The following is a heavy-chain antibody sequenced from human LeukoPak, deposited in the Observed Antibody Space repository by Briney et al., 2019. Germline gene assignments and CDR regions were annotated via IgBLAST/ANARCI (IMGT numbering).Heavy chain of an antibody. CDR1: GFTFSSYW. J-gene: IGHJ4*02. V-gene: IGHV3-74*01. CDR2: IKSDGSST. CDR3: ARDFRGGYDFWSGYYTPYYFDY. D-gene: IGHD3-3*01. Sequence: GGSLRLSCAASGFTFSSYWMHWVRQAPGKGLVWVSRIKSDGSSTSYADSVKGRFTISRDNAKKSLFLQMNSLRAEDTAVYYCARDFRGGYDFWSGYYTPYYFDYWGQGTLVTVSP.